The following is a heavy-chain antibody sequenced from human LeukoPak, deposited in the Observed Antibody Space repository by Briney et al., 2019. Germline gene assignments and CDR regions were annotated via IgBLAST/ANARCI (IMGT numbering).Heavy chain of an antibody. CDR3: AKSRSGSANWALRIFDN. J-gene: IGHJ4*02. D-gene: IGHD3-10*01. V-gene: IGHV3-21*04. CDR1: GFTFSSYN. Sequence: GGSLRLSCAASGFTFSSYNINWVRQAPGKGLEWVSSISSSSTYIYYADSMKGRFTISRDNSENTLYVEMNSLRAEDTAIYYCAKSRSGSANWALRIFDNWGQGTLVSVSS. CDR2: ISSSSTYI.